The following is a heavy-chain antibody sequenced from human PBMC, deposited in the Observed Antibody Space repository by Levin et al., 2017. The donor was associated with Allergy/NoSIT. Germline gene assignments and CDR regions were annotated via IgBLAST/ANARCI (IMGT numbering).Heavy chain of an antibody. J-gene: IGHJ3*02. V-gene: IGHV4-34*01. CDR2: INHSGST. Sequence: PSETLSLTCAVYGGSFSGYYWSWIRQPPGKGLEWIGEINHSGSTNYNPSLKSRVTISVDTSKNQFSLKLSSVTAADTAVYYCARLGSLRLGELSSPQDALDIWGQGTMVTVSS. CDR1: GGSFSGYY. CDR3: ARLGSLRLGELSSPQDALDI. D-gene: IGHD3-16*02.